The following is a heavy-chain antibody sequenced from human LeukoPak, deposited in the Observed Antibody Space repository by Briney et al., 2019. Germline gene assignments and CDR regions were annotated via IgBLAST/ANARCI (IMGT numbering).Heavy chain of an antibody. CDR1: GGSISSYY. V-gene: IGHV4-59*12. D-gene: IGHD3-3*01. CDR3: ARVGFWSGYAYFDY. J-gene: IGHJ4*02. CDR2: IYYSGST. Sequence: PSETLSLTCTVSGGSISSYYWSWIRQPPGKGLEWIGYIYYSGSTYYNPSLKSRVTISVDTSKNQFSLKLSSVTAADTAVYYCARVGFWSGYAYFDYWGQGTLVTVSS.